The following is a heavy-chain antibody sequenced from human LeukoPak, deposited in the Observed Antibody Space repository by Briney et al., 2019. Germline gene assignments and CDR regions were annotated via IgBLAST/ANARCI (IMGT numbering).Heavy chain of an antibody. CDR1: GFTFTNHW. Sequence: GGSLRLSCVTSGFTFTNHWMSWVRQAPGKGLEWVANIREDGGHTNYVDSVKGRFTISRDNAKNSLFLQMDGLRVDDTAVYFCARGGPSRGSGFYYFDYWGQGTLVTVSS. CDR2: IREDGGHT. CDR3: ARGGPSRGSGFYYFDY. V-gene: IGHV3-7*01. D-gene: IGHD6-19*01. J-gene: IGHJ4*02.